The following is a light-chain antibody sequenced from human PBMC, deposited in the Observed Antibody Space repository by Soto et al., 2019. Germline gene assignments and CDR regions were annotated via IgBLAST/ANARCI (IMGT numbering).Light chain of an antibody. J-gene: IGKJ5*01. CDR1: QSVTGNY. CDR2: GAS. V-gene: IGKV3-20*01. Sequence: EVVLTQSPGTLSFSPGERGTLSCAGSQSVTGNYLAWYQQKPGQAPRLLIYGASTRATGIPVRFSGSGSGTDFTLTISRLEPEDFAVYYCQQHGSSPITFGQGTRLEIK. CDR3: QQHGSSPIT.